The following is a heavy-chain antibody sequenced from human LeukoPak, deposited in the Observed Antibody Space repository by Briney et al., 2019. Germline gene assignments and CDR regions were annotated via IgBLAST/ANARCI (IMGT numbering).Heavy chain of an antibody. J-gene: IGHJ4*02. CDR3: AKGSDYPDN. CDR1: GYTLTELS. Sequence: SCKVSGYTLTELSMHWVRQAPGKGLEWVAVISYDGSNKYYADSVKGRFTISRDNSKNTLYLQMNSLRAEDTCVYYCAKGSDYPDNWGQGTLVTVSS. V-gene: IGHV3-30*18. CDR2: ISYDGSNK.